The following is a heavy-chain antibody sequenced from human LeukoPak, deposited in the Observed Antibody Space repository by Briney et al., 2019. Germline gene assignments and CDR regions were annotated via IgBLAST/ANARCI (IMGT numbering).Heavy chain of an antibody. J-gene: IGHJ5*02. V-gene: IGHV4-34*01. CDR3: ARKWSGLPPNWFDL. CDR1: GGSFSGYY. CDR2: INHSGST. Sequence: SETLSLTCAVYGGSFSGYYWSWIRQPPGKGLEWIGEINHSGSTNYNPSLKSRVTISVDTSKNQFSLKLSSVTAADTAVYYCARKWSGLPPNWFDLWGQGTLVTVSS. D-gene: IGHD3-3*01.